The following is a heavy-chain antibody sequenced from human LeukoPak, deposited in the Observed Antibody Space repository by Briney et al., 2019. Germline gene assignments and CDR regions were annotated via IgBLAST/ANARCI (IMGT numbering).Heavy chain of an antibody. V-gene: IGHV1-69*04. CDR2: IIPILGIA. CDR3: ARGLAGAYYCGMDV. CDR1: GGTFSSYA. D-gene: IGHD6-13*01. J-gene: IGHJ6*02. Sequence: SVKVSCKASGGTFSSYAISWVRQAPGQGLEWMGRIIPILGIANYAQKFQGRVMITADKSTSTAYMELSSLRSEDTAVYYCARGLAGAYYCGMDVWGQGTMLTVSS.